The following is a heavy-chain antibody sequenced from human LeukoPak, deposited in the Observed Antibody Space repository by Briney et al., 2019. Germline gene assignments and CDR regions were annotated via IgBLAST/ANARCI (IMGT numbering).Heavy chain of an antibody. CDR1: GASITSFY. Sequence: SETLSLTCTVSGASITSFYWIWIRQPPGKGLGWIGYIYNTGSTSYNPSLKSRVTISEDTSKTQFSLKLSSVTAADTAVYYCARGGDYDFWSGYSNYYYMDVWGKGTTVTVSS. CDR2: IYNTGST. J-gene: IGHJ6*03. V-gene: IGHV4-59*01. D-gene: IGHD3-3*01. CDR3: ARGGDYDFWSGYSNYYYMDV.